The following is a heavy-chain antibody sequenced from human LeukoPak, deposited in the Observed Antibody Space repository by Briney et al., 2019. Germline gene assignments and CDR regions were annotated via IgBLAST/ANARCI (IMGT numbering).Heavy chain of an antibody. J-gene: IGHJ4*02. CDR2: ISGSGGST. CDR3: AKHPSGYPNGGFDY. D-gene: IGHD6-13*01. V-gene: IGHV3-23*01. CDR1: GFTFSSYA. Sequence: GGSLRLSCAASGFTFSSYAMSWVRQAPGKGLEWVSAISGSGGSTYYADSVKGRFTISRDNSKNTLYLQMDSLRAEDTAVYYCAKHPSGYPNGGFDYWGQGTLVTVSS.